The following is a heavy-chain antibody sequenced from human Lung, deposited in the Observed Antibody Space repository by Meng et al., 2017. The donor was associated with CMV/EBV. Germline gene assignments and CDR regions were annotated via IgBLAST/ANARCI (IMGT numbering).Heavy chain of an antibody. CDR2: MNPNSGNT. J-gene: IGHJ5*02. D-gene: IGHD3-16*01. Sequence: HAISGVRQATGQGLEWMGWMNPNSGNTGYAQKFQGRVTMTRNTSISTAYMELSSLRSEDTAVYYCARDLRGGYQGMGEFRNNWFDPWGQGTLVTVSS. CDR3: ARDLRGGYQGMGEFRNNWFDP. V-gene: IGHV1-8*01. CDR1: HA.